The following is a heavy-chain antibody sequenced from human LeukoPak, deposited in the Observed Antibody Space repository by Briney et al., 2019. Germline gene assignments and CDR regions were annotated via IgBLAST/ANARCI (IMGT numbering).Heavy chain of an antibody. Sequence: ASVKVSCKASGYTFTSYDINWVRQATGQGLEWMGWMNPNSGNTGYAQKFQGRVTITRNTSISTAYMELSSLRSDDTAVYYCARGGDLPIVPAAINWFDPWGQGTLVTVSS. CDR3: ARGGDLPIVPAAINWFDP. J-gene: IGHJ5*02. CDR2: MNPNSGNT. V-gene: IGHV1-8*03. CDR1: GYTFTSYD. D-gene: IGHD2-2*01.